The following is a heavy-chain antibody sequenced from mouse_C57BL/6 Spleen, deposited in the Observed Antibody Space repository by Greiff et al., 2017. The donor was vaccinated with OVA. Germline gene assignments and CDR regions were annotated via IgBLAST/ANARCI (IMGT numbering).Heavy chain of an antibody. CDR3: ARLGDPMIVTRYCFGC. V-gene: IGHV1-63*01. J-gene: IGHJ2*01. D-gene: IGHD2-3*01. Sequence: VQLQQSGAELVRPGTSVKMSCKASGYTFTNYWIGWAKQRPGHGLEWIGDIYPGGGYTNYTEKFKGQAILTADESSSTGYMQFSSLTSEDSAVYSCARLGDPMIVTRYCFGCWGQGTTLTVAS. CDR1: GYTFTNYW. CDR2: IYPGGGYT.